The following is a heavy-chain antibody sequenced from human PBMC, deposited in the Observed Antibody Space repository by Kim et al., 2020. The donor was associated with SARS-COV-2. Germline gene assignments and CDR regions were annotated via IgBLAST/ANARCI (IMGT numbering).Heavy chain of an antibody. V-gene: IGHV3-30-3*01. CDR3: ARGAAVAGTGGLGYYFDY. D-gene: IGHD6-19*01. CDR1: GFTFSSYA. CDR2: ISYDGSNK. J-gene: IGHJ4*02. Sequence: GGSLRLSCAASGFTFSSYAMHWVRQAPGKGLEWVAVISYDGSNKYYADSVKGRFTISRDNSKNTLYLQMNSLRAEDTAVYYCARGAAVAGTGGLGYYFDYWGQGTLVTVSS.